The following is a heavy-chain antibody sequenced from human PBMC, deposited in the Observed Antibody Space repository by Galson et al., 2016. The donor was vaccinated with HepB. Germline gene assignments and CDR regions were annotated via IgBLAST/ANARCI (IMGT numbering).Heavy chain of an antibody. D-gene: IGHD5-18*01. CDR1: GFTFSDYY. V-gene: IGHV3-11*04. CDR2: ISSSGNVI. J-gene: IGHJ4*02. CDR3: ARDRGYSYGSGYYFDY. Sequence: SLRLSCAASGFTFSDYYMTWIRQAPGKGLEWVSYISSSGNVIYYADSVKGRFTISRDNAENSLYLQMNSLRAEDTAVYFCARDRGYSYGSGYYFDYWGQGTLVTVSS.